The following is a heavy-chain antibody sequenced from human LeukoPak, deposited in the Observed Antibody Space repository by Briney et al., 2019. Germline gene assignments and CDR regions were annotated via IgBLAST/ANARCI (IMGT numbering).Heavy chain of an antibody. Sequence: SSETLSLTCTVSGGSISSGGYYWSWIRQHPGKGLEWIGYIYYSGSTNYNPSLKSRVTISVDTSKNQFSLKLSSVTAADTAVYYCARDRVEYYYDSSGYSHDAFDIWGQGTMVTVSS. CDR1: GGSISSGGYY. J-gene: IGHJ3*02. D-gene: IGHD3-22*01. CDR2: IYYSGST. CDR3: ARDRVEYYYDSSGYSHDAFDI. V-gene: IGHV4-61*08.